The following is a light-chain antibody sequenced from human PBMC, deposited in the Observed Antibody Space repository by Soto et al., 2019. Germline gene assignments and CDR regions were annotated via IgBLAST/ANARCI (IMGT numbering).Light chain of an antibody. CDR3: QQRSSWPLT. J-gene: IGKJ4*01. Sequence: EIVLTQSPATLSLSPGERATLSCRASQSVGSYFAWYQQKPGQAPRLLIYDAFSRATCIPARFSGSGSGTDFPLTISSLEPEDFAVYFCQQRSSWPLTFGGGTMVEIK. CDR1: QSVGSY. CDR2: DAF. V-gene: IGKV3-11*01.